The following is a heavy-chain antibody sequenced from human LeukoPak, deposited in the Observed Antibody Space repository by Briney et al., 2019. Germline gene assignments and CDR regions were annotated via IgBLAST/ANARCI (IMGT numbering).Heavy chain of an antibody. CDR1: GFTFSSYA. CDR3: ARGLGKHYYGSGAPDP. V-gene: IGHV3-30-3*01. Sequence: GRSLRLSCAASGFTFSSYAMHWVRQAPGKGLEWVAVISYDGSNKYYADSVKGRFTISRDNSKNTLYLQMNSLRAEDTAVYYCARGLGKHYYGSGAPDPWGQGTLVTVSS. D-gene: IGHD3-10*01. CDR2: ISYDGSNK. J-gene: IGHJ5*02.